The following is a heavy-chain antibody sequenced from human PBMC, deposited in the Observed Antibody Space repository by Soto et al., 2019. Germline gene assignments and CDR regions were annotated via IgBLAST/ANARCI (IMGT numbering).Heavy chain of an antibody. CDR2: IGGGNDDT. V-gene: IGHV3-23*01. Sequence: VQLLESGGGLVQPGGSLRLSCAASGFTFSIYAMSWVRQAPGKGLEWVSGIGGGNDDTYYADSVKGRFTISRDNSKSTLSPQMNGLRAEDTAVYYCAKDRMNPNSVWDPFDIWGQGTMVTVSS. D-gene: IGHD2-15*01. J-gene: IGHJ3*02. CDR3: AKDRMNPNSVWDPFDI. CDR1: GFTFSIYA.